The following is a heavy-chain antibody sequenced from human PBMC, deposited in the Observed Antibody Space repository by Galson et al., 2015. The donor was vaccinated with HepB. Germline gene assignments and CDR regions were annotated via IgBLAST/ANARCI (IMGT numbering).Heavy chain of an antibody. CDR3: AKELFILREYKVGEIVHSEQYGIDF. D-gene: IGHD1/OR15-1a*01. Sequence: SLRLSCATSGFSFFDYAMSWVRQAPGKGLEWVSVISDSGDTTNYADSVKGRFIISRANSKNILYLQMNSLRDEDTAVYYCAKELFILREYKVGEIVHSEQYGIDFLGQGTTVPVSS. J-gene: IGHJ6*02. CDR1: GFSFFDYA. V-gene: IGHV3-23*01. CDR2: ISDSGDTT.